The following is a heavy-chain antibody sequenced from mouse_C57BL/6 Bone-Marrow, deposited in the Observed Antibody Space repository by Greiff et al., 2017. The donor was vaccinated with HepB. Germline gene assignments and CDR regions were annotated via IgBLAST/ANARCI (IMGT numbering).Heavy chain of an antibody. CDR1: GYSFTSYY. Sequence: QVQLQHSGPELVKPGASVKISCKASGYSFTSYYIHWVKQRPGQGLEWIGWIYPGSGNTKYNEKFKGKATLTADTSSSTAYMQLSSLTSEDSAVYYCAREDSSGSEAYWGQGTLVTVSA. D-gene: IGHD3-2*02. CDR3: AREDSSGSEAY. J-gene: IGHJ3*01. V-gene: IGHV1-66*01. CDR2: IYPGSGNT.